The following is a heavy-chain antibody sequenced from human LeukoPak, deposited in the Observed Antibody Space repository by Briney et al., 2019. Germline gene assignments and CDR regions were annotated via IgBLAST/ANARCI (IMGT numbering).Heavy chain of an antibody. CDR2: ISSSSSYT. CDR1: GFTFSDYY. D-gene: IGHD3-10*01. J-gene: IGHJ5*02. V-gene: IGHV3-11*06. Sequence: GGSLRLSCAASGFTFSDYYMSWIRQAPGKGLEWVSYISSSSSYTNYADSVKGRFTISRGNAKNSLYLQMNSLRAEDTAVYYCARFGQSANWFDPWGQGTLVTVSS. CDR3: ARFGQSANWFDP.